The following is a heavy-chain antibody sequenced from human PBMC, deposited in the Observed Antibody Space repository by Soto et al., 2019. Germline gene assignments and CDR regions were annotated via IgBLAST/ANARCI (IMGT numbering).Heavy chain of an antibody. CDR3: AKVSGSYPDESVGVMDV. V-gene: IGHV3-30*18. Sequence: GGSLRLSCAASGFTFSSYGMHWVRQAPGKGLEWVAVISYDGSNKYYADSVKGRFTISRDNSKNTLYLQMNSLRAEDTAVYYCAKVSGSYPDESVGVMDVWGQGTTVTVSS. J-gene: IGHJ6*02. D-gene: IGHD1-26*01. CDR2: ISYDGSNK. CDR1: GFTFSSYG.